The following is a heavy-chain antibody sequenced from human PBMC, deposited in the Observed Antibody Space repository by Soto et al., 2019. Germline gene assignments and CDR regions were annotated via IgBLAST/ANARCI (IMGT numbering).Heavy chain of an antibody. V-gene: IGHV4-4*07. Sequence: SETPSLTCSVSGADINTYSWTWIRQPAGKGLEWIGRIYTSASINYNPSLKGRVTLSVDTSTNQVSLRLASVTAADTAIYYCARDREAGYNFYYGMDVWGQGTTVTVSS. D-gene: IGHD6-19*01. J-gene: IGHJ6*02. CDR3: ARDREAGYNFYYGMDV. CDR1: GADINTYS. CDR2: IYTSASI.